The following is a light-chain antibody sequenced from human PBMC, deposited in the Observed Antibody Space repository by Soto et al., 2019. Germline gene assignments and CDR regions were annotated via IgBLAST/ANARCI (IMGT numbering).Light chain of an antibody. J-gene: IGKJ5*01. V-gene: IGKV3-20*01. CDR2: GAS. CDR3: QQYGSLIT. Sequence: EIVLTQSPGTLSLSPGERATLPCRASQSVGSSYLAWYQQKPGQAPRLLIYGASSRATGIPDRFSGSGSGTDFTLTISRLEPEDFAVYYCQQYGSLITFGQGTRLEIK. CDR1: QSVGSSY.